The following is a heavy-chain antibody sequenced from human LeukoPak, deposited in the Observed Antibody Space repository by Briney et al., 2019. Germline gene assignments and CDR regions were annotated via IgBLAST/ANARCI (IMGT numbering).Heavy chain of an antibody. J-gene: IGHJ4*02. CDR2: IRSKANSYAT. V-gene: IGHV3-73*01. CDR3: TSRDYYDSSGLSDY. Sequence: GGSLRLSCAASGFTFSGSAMHWVRQASGKGPEWVGRIRSKANSYATAYAASVKGRFTISRDDSKNTAYLQMNSLKTEDTAVYYCTSRDYYDSSGLSDYWGQGTLVTVSS. D-gene: IGHD3-22*01. CDR1: GFTFSGSA.